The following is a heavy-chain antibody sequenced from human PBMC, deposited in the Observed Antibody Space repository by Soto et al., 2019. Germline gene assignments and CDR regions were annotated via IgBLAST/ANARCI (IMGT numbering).Heavy chain of an antibody. CDR2: IDPNSGAT. CDR1: AYSFTDHY. V-gene: IGHV1-2*04. CDR3: ARGVGTIFALLD. J-gene: IGHJ4*02. D-gene: IGHD1-1*01. Sequence: SVKVGNKGIAYSFTDHYNHWVRQAPGQGLEWMAYIDPNSGATKYAQKFQGLVTLTRDTSIRTAYMELTSLRSDDTAVYYCARGVGTIFALLDWGQGSVFPVSS.